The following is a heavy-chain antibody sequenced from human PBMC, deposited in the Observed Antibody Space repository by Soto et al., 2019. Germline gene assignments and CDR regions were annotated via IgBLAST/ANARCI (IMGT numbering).Heavy chain of an antibody. D-gene: IGHD5-12*01. CDR2: LSSGLTT. CDR1: DGSISPIDYY. CDR3: VRDFARYSDYEGFWSFDL. Sequence: QRQLREAGPGLVKPSETLSFTCSVSDGSISPIDYYWGWIRQPPGKVLEWIASLSSGLTTLYSPSLQNRAAVREDPSKNQIRLRLTSVPAADTDVYYCVRDFARYSDYEGFWSFDLWGRGNLGTVSS. J-gene: IGHJ2*01. V-gene: IGHV4-39*02.